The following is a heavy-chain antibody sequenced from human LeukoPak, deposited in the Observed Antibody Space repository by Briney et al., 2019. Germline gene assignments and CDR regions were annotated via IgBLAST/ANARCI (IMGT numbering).Heavy chain of an antibody. Sequence: GGSLRLSCAASGFTFSTYYMNWVRQAPGKGLEWVSSISSSSTYIYYADSVKGRFTISRDNAKNSLYLQMNSLRAEDTAVYYCARVGSTSWYLDYWGQGTLVTVSS. CDR2: ISSSSTYI. CDR1: GFTFSTYY. J-gene: IGHJ4*02. CDR3: ARVGSTSWYLDY. V-gene: IGHV3-21*01. D-gene: IGHD2-2*01.